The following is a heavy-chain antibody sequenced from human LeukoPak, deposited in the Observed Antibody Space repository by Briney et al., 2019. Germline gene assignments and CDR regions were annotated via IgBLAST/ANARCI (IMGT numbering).Heavy chain of an antibody. CDR3: AKDSFSTE. Sequence: GGSLRLSCAASGFTFSSDSMTWVRQTPRKGLEWVSTISGSGVSTFYADPVKGRFTISRDNSKNTLYLRMNSLSAEDTAVYYCAKDSFSTEWGQGTLVTVSS. J-gene: IGHJ4*02. CDR1: GFTFSSDS. V-gene: IGHV3-23*01. D-gene: IGHD2-2*01. CDR2: ISGSGVST.